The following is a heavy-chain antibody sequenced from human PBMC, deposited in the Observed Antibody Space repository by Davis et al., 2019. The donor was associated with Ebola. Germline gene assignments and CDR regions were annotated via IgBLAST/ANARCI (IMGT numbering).Heavy chain of an antibody. J-gene: IGHJ4*02. Sequence: GGSLRLSCAASGFTFNNAWMSWVRQAPGKGLDWVANIKQDGSEKYYVDSVKGRFTISRDNAKNSLYLQMNSLRAEDTAVYYCARGRAAVARVGPEFDYWGQGTLVTVSS. V-gene: IGHV3-7*04. D-gene: IGHD6-19*01. CDR1: GFTFNNAW. CDR2: IKQDGSEK. CDR3: ARGRAAVARVGPEFDY.